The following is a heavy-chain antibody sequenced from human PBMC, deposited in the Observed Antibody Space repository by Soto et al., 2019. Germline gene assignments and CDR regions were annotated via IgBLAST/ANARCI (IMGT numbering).Heavy chain of an antibody. V-gene: IGHV1-2*02. Sequence: ASVKVSCKASGDTFTANYIHWVRQAPGQGFEWMGWINPKSGGTKYPQKFQGRVTMTRDTSLSTVYMTLNSLRAEDTAVYYCAKASTYEYVWGSFRYYFDHWGQGALVTVSS. CDR2: INPKSGGT. J-gene: IGHJ4*02. D-gene: IGHD3-16*02. CDR3: AKASTYEYVWGSFRYYFDH. CDR1: GDTFTANY.